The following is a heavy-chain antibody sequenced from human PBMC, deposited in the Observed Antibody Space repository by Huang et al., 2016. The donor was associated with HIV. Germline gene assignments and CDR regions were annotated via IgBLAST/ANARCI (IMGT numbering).Heavy chain of an antibody. V-gene: IGHV3-23*01. CDR3: AKDYGAGITLNYFDS. D-gene: IGHD1-7*01. J-gene: IGHJ4*02. CDR2: IRCRCANT. Sequence: EVQLMEYGGGLVTQGVSLRRSWVASQFTFKNYAMSWVRQTPGEWLECVSVIRCRCANTQYADSVGGRFTISRDNSKNTLLLHMNSRRAEDTAFYYCAKDYGAGITLNYFDSWGQGTLVTVSS. CDR1: QFTFKNYA.